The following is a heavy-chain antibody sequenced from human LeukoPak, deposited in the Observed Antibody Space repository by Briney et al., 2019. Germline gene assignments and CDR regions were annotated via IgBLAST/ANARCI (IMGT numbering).Heavy chain of an antibody. CDR1: GFTFRHYA. D-gene: IGHD3-22*01. CDR2: ISGGGLST. Sequence: GGSLRLSCAASGFTFRHYAMTWVRQTPGKGLEWVATISGGGLSTYYADSAKGRLTLSRDNSEITVFLQMNSLRVEDTATYYCAKALYYDSHGRGLDNWGQGTLVIVSS. CDR3: AKALYYDSHGRGLDN. V-gene: IGHV3-23*01. J-gene: IGHJ4*02.